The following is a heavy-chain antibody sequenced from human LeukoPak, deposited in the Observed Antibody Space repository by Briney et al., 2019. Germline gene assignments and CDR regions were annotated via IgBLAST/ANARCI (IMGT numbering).Heavy chain of an antibody. Sequence: PGGSLRLSCAASGSTFSSYDMNWVRQAPGRGLEWVSYISSSSDPIYYADSVRGRFTISRDNAGNSLYLQMNSLRAEDTALYYCVAAGDRGNYWGQGTLVTVSS. V-gene: IGHV3-48*04. D-gene: IGHD6-13*01. CDR2: ISSSSDPI. J-gene: IGHJ4*02. CDR3: VAAGDRGNY. CDR1: GSTFSSYD.